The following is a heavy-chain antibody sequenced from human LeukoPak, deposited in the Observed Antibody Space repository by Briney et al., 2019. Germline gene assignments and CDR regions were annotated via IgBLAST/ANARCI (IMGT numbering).Heavy chain of an antibody. CDR2: ISWNSGSI. CDR1: GFTFDDYA. V-gene: IGHV3-9*03. D-gene: IGHD4-17*01. CDR3: AKVQTTVTTRGAFDI. J-gene: IGHJ3*02. Sequence: TGGSLRLSCAASGFTFDDYAMHWVRQAPGKGLEWVSGISWNSGSIGYADFVKGRFTISRDNAKNSLYLQMNSLRAEGMALYYCAKVQTTVTTRGAFDIWGQGTMVTVSS.